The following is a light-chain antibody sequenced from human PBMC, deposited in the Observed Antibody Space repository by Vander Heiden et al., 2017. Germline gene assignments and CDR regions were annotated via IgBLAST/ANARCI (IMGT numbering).Light chain of an antibody. V-gene: IGKV1-39*01. Sequence: TQMTQSHSSFSASVGDRVTITCRASQSISSYLNWYQQKPGKAPKLLIYAASSLQSGVPSRFSGSGSGTDFTLTISSLQPEDFATYYCQQSYSTPKTFGQGTKVEIK. CDR3: QQSYSTPKT. J-gene: IGKJ1*01. CDR1: QSISSY. CDR2: AAS.